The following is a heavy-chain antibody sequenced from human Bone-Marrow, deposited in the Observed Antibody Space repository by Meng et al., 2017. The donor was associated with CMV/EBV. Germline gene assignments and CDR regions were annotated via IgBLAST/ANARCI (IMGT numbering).Heavy chain of an antibody. J-gene: IGHJ1*01. CDR1: GYTFTGYY. Sequence: SVKVSCKASGYTFTGYYMHWVRQAPGQGLEWMGGIIPIFGTANYAQKFQGRVTITTDESTSTAYMELSSLRSGDTAVYYCASRWGIAAAGTYFQHWGQGTLVTVSS. V-gene: IGHV1-69*05. D-gene: IGHD6-13*01. CDR2: IIPIFGTA. CDR3: ASRWGIAAAGTYFQH.